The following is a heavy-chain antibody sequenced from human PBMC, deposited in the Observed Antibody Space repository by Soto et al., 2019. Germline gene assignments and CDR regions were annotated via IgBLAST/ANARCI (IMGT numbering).Heavy chain of an antibody. Sequence: NPSETLSLTCAVYGGSFSGYYWSWIRQPPGKGLEWIGEINHSGSTNYNPSLKSRVTISVDTSKNQFSLKLSSVTAADTAVYYCARGSPGPRIAARRGNWFDPWGQGTLVTVSS. CDR3: ARGSPGPRIAARRGNWFDP. CDR2: INHSGST. J-gene: IGHJ5*02. CDR1: GGSFSGYY. D-gene: IGHD6-6*01. V-gene: IGHV4-34*01.